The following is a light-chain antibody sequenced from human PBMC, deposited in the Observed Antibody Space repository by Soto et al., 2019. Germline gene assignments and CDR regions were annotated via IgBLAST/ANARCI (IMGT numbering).Light chain of an antibody. J-gene: IGKJ1*01. CDR1: QSVSGN. V-gene: IGKV3-15*01. CDR3: QQSNSTLWT. Sequence: EIVMTQAPATLSVSPGERASLSCRARQSVSGNLAWYQPKPDQAPRLLFYGASTRATGIPARFSGSGSGTDFALTISSLQPEDFATYYCQQSNSTLWTFGQGTKVDIK. CDR2: GAS.